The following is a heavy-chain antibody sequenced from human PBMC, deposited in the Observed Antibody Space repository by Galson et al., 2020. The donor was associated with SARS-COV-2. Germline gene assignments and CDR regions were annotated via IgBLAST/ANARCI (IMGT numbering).Heavy chain of an antibody. CDR2: MNPNSGNT. CDR1: GYTFTSYD. CDR3: ARAEAYSSGWYWFDP. Sequence: ASVKVSCKASGYTFTSYDINWVRQATGQGLEWMGWMNPNSGNTGYAQKFQGRVTITRNTSISTAYMELSSLRSEDTAVYYCARAEAYSSGWYWFDPWGQGTLVTVSS. V-gene: IGHV1-8*03. D-gene: IGHD6-19*01. J-gene: IGHJ5*02.